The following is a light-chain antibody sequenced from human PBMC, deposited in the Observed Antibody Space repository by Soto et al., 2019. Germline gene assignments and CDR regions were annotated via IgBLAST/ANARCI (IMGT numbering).Light chain of an antibody. CDR3: QQANTFPHT. CDR1: QPINNW. Sequence: DIQMTQSPSSVSASVGDTVIITCRASQPINNWLAWYQQKPGKAPNLLIHGASNLQGGVTSRFSGSGSGTDFTLTITSLQPEDFATYFCQQANTFPHTFGQGTKLEIK. V-gene: IGKV1D-12*01. CDR2: GAS. J-gene: IGKJ2*01.